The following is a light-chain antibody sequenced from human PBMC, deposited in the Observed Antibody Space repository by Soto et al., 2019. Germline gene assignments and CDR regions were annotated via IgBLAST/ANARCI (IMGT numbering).Light chain of an antibody. V-gene: IGKV1-39*01. J-gene: IGKJ2*01. Sequence: DIQMTQSPSSLSASIGDRVTITCRASQNISDNLNWYQSKPGKAPNVLIFAASTLVSGVPSRFSGSGSGTDFTLTISRLQPEDFAIYYCQQSLTNSPTVGQGTKLEI. CDR1: QNISDN. CDR3: QQSLTNSPT. CDR2: AAS.